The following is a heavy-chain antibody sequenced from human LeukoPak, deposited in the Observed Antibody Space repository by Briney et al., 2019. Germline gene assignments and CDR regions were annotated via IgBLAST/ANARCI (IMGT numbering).Heavy chain of an antibody. Sequence: GGSLRLSCVASGFTFSDYWIHWVRHAPGKGLVWVSRINIDGSSTIYADPVRGRFTISRDNAKNTLYLQMNSLRAEDKAVYNCIGGYDFWGQGNLVTVSS. V-gene: IGHV3-74*01. CDR3: IGGYDF. CDR2: INIDGSST. CDR1: GFTFSDYW. D-gene: IGHD3-3*01. J-gene: IGHJ4*02.